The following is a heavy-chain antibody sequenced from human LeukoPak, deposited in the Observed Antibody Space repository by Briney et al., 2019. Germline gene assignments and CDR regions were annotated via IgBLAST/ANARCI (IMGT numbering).Heavy chain of an antibody. V-gene: IGHV4-34*01. Sequence: SETLSLTCGVYGGSFSGYHWTWIRLRPGKGLEWIGDINHCGSTHYNPSLESRVTISVDTSNNQFSLKLHSVTAADTAVYYCARGFPSSSRWFDPWGQGTLVTVSS. D-gene: IGHD6-6*01. CDR2: INHCGST. J-gene: IGHJ5*02. CDR1: GGSFSGYH. CDR3: ARGFPSSSRWFDP.